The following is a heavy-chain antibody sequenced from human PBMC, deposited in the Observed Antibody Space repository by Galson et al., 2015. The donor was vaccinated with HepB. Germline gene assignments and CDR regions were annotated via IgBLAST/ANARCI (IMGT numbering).Heavy chain of an antibody. CDR1: GFTFSSYA. Sequence: SLRLSCAASGFTFSSYAMSWVRQAPGKGLEWVSAISGSGGSTYYADSVKGRFTISRDNSKNTLYLQMNSLRAEDTAVYYCARVSGGRYDFWSGYSRVFDYWGQGTLVTDSS. CDR3: ARVSGGRYDFWSGYSRVFDY. CDR2: ISGSGGST. D-gene: IGHD3-3*01. V-gene: IGHV3-23*01. J-gene: IGHJ4*02.